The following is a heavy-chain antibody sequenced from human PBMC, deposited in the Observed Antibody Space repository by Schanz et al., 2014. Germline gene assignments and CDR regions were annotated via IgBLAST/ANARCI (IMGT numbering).Heavy chain of an antibody. CDR1: GFTVNTNY. Sequence: EVQLVASGGGLIQPGGSLSLSCAVSGFTVNTNYMSWVRQAPGKGLEWISSMYINSGSTQYADSVKGRFIISRDSSKNTVYLQMNSLRAEDTAVYYCVRDTDYHFDYWGQGTLVTVSS. CDR2: MYINSGST. V-gene: IGHV3-53*01. D-gene: IGHD4-17*01. CDR3: VRDTDYHFDY. J-gene: IGHJ4*02.